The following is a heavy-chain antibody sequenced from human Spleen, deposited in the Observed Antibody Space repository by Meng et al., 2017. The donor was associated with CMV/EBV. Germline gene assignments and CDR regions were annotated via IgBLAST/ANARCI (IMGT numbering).Heavy chain of an antibody. CDR1: RFPYTIDW. CDR3: IWNGVSERFDY. Sequence: ASRFPYTIDWMSWVRQAPGKGLEWIGRIKSNPEDGTTDYTASGENRFTITRDDSKNLLLLHMDSLNTEETAGYNCIWNGVSERFDYWGQGTLVTVSS. CDR2: IKSNPEDGTT. V-gene: IGHV3-15*01. J-gene: IGHJ4*02. D-gene: IGHD1-1*01.